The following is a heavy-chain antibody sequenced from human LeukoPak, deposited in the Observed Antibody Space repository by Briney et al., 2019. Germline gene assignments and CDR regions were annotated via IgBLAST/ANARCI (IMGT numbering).Heavy chain of an antibody. J-gene: IGHJ4*02. CDR2: ISGSGGST. CDR1: GFTFSSYA. CDR3: AKDADISVELVVITSFDS. Sequence: GGSLRLSCAASGFTFSSYAMSWVRQAPGKGLEWVSAISGSGGSTYYADSVKGRFTISRDNSKNMLYLQMNSLRAEDTALYYCAKDADISVELVVITSFDSWGQGTLVTVSS. D-gene: IGHD3-22*01. V-gene: IGHV3-23*01.